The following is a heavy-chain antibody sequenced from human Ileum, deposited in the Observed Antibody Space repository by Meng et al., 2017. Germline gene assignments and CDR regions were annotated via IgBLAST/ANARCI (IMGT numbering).Heavy chain of an antibody. Sequence: VQPKGWRPGLVKPSGTLSLTCAVAGGSINSYVWWSWVRQAPGKGLEWIGEIYPGGSINYNPSLKSRVTISADTSKNQFSLSLDSVTAADTAVYYCVRNDYCSGGTCYPHFDYWGQGTLVTASS. CDR3: VRNDYCSGGTCYPHFDY. V-gene: IGHV4-4*02. D-gene: IGHD2-15*01. CDR1: GGSINSYVW. J-gene: IGHJ4*02. CDR2: IYPGGSI.